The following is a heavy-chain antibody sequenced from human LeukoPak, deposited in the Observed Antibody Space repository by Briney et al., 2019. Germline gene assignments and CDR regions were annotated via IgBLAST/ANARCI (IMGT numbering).Heavy chain of an antibody. CDR2: ISSSGST. Sequence: GGSLRLSCAASGFTFSSYEMNWVRQAPGKGLEWVSYISSSGSTYYADSVKGRFTISRDNSKNTLYLQMNSLRAEDTAVYYCARDLRGVIIHWGQGTLVTVSS. CDR1: GFTFSSYE. CDR3: ARDLRGVIIH. D-gene: IGHD3-10*01. V-gene: IGHV3-48*03. J-gene: IGHJ4*02.